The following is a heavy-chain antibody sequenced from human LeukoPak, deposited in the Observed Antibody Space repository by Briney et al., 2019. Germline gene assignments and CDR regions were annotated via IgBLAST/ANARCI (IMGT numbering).Heavy chain of an antibody. D-gene: IGHD3-10*01. J-gene: IGHJ4*02. CDR3: ARSSYGSGSYYIDLDY. CDR1: GFTFSSYS. V-gene: IGHV3-48*04. Sequence: GGSLRLSCAASGFTFSSYSMNWVRQAPGKGLEWVSYISSSGSTIYYADSVKGRFTISRDNAKNSLYLQMNSLRAEDTAVYYCARSSYGSGSYYIDLDYWGQGTLVTVSS. CDR2: ISSSGSTI.